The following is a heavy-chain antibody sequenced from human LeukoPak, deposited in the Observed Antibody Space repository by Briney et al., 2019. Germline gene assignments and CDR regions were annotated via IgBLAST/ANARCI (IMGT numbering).Heavy chain of an antibody. V-gene: IGHV3-23*01. CDR3: ARGDYYDSSGYVYYFDY. CDR1: GFTFSSYA. J-gene: IGHJ4*02. CDR2: ISGSGGST. Sequence: GGSLRLSCAASGFTFSSYAMSWVRQAPGKGLEWVSAISGSGGSTYYADSVKGRFTISRDNSKNTLYLQMNSLRAEDTAVYYSARGDYYDSSGYVYYFDYWGQGTLVTVSS. D-gene: IGHD3-22*01.